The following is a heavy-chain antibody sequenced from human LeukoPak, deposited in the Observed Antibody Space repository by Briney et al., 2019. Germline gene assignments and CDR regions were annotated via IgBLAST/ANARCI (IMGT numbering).Heavy chain of an antibody. CDR3: ARRGYGSGSSYYFDY. D-gene: IGHD3-10*01. V-gene: IGHV1-69*05. J-gene: IGHJ4*02. CDR1: GGTFSSYA. Sequence: SVKVSCKASGGTFSSYAISWVRQAPGQGLEWMGGIIPIFGTANYAQKFQGRVTITTDESTSTAYMELSSLRSEDTAVYYCARRGYGSGSSYYFDYWGQGTLVTVSS. CDR2: IIPIFGTA.